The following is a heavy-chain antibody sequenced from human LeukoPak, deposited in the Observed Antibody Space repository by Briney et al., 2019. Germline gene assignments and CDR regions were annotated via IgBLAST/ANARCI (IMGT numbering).Heavy chain of an antibody. CDR2: IYPGDSET. Sequence: GESLKISCKVSGHSFTNYWIGWVRQVPGKGLEWMGIIYPGDSETRYSPSFQGQVTISADKSIITAYLQWSGLKASDTAMYYCASRRLPKYRGFDYWGQGTPVTVSS. D-gene: IGHD4-17*01. V-gene: IGHV5-51*01. CDR1: GHSFTNYW. CDR3: ASRRLPKYRGFDY. J-gene: IGHJ4*02.